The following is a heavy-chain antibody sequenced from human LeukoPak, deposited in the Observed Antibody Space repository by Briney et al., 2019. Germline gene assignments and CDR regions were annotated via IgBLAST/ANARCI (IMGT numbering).Heavy chain of an antibody. D-gene: IGHD3-22*01. V-gene: IGHV1-46*01. J-gene: IGHJ4*02. CDR1: GYTFTSYY. CDR3: ARVPNYYDSSGYLHFDY. Sequence: GASVKVSCKASGYTFTSYYMHWVRQAPGQGLEWMGIINSSGGSTSYAQKFQGRVTMTRDTSTSTVYMELNSLRSEDTAVYYCARVPNYYDSSGYLHFDYWGQGTLGTVSS. CDR2: INSSGGST.